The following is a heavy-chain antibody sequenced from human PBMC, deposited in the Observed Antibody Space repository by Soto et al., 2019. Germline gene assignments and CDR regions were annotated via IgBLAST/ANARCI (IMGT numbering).Heavy chain of an antibody. Sequence: EVQLEESGGDLVQPGGSLRLSCAASGFTLSAYWMTWVRQAPGNGLEWVANINRDGSKKSYLDSVRGRFTISRDNVGNSLYLQMDSLRADDTALSYCARDVSPGSSSLYLDAFDIWGQGTMVTVSS. CDR2: INRDGSKK. V-gene: IGHV3-7*03. J-gene: IGHJ3*02. D-gene: IGHD6-13*01. CDR1: GFTLSAYW. CDR3: ARDVSPGSSSLYLDAFDI.